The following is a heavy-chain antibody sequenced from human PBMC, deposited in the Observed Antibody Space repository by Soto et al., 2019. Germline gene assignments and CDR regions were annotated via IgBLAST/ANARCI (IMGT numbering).Heavy chain of an antibody. V-gene: IGHV3-23*01. J-gene: IGHJ3*01. CDR3: AKDGQYRTDGFDV. CDR2: LSRGGGTT. D-gene: IGHD6-6*01. Sequence: EAQLLESGGDWAQPGGSLRFSCAASGFTFSSHGMSWVRQAPGKGLEWIAGLSRGGGTTYYADSVKGRFTISRDNSKNTLDLIMNSLKVEDTALYYCAKDGQYRTDGFDVWGQGTMVTVSS. CDR1: GFTFSSHG.